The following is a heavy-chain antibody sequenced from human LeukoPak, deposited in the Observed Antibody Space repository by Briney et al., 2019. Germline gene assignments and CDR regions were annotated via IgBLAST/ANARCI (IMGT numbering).Heavy chain of an antibody. Sequence: GGSLRLSCAASGFTVSSNYMSWVRQGPGKGLECVSVISNDGDTYYADSVKGRFTISRDNSKNTLYLHMNSLRAEDTAVYYCARVSLGTMVQGVIRYYYMDVWGKGTTVTISS. CDR1: GFTVSSNY. D-gene: IGHD3-10*01. J-gene: IGHJ6*03. CDR2: ISNDGDT. V-gene: IGHV3-53*01. CDR3: ARVSLGTMVQGVIRYYYMDV.